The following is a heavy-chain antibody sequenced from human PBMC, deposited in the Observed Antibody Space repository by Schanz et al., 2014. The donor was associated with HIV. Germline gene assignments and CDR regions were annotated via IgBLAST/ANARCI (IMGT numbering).Heavy chain of an antibody. CDR3: AKPEYDSRGNSQSHFDY. D-gene: IGHD3-22*01. J-gene: IGHJ4*02. CDR1: GFNFNNYA. Sequence: EVQLLESGGGLEQPGWSLRLSCAASGFNFNNYAMTWVRQAPGKGLEWVSSISERGGRTYYADSVNGRFTISRDNSKNTLYLQMTTLRIDDTAVYYCAKPEYDSRGNSQSHFDYWGQGTLVTVSS. CDR2: ISERGGRT. V-gene: IGHV3-23*01.